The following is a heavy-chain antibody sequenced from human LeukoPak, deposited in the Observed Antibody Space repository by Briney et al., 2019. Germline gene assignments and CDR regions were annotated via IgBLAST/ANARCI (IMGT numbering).Heavy chain of an antibody. Sequence: SETLSLTCTVSGGSISDYYWSWIRQPPGKGLEWIGYIYYSGSTNYNPSLKSRVTISVDTSKNQFSLKLSSVTAADTAVYYCARGGGRYCSSASCHLDYWGQGTLVTVSS. CDR1: GGSISDYY. D-gene: IGHD2-2*01. V-gene: IGHV4-59*12. J-gene: IGHJ4*02. CDR3: ARGGGRYCSSASCHLDY. CDR2: IYYSGST.